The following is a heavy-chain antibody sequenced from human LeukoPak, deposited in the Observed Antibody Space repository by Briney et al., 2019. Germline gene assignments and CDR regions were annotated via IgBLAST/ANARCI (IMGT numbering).Heavy chain of an antibody. CDR2: ISSNGGST. D-gene: IGHD3-10*01. Sequence: GVLRLSCAASGFTFSSYAMHWVRQAPGKGLEYVSAISSNGGSTYYANSVKGRFTISRDNSKNTLYLQMNSLRAEDTAVYYCARAKPKNMVRGLIMRRESRYYFDYWGQGTLVTVSS. J-gene: IGHJ4*02. CDR3: ARAKPKNMVRGLIMRRESRYYFDY. V-gene: IGHV3-64*01. CDR1: GFTFSSYA.